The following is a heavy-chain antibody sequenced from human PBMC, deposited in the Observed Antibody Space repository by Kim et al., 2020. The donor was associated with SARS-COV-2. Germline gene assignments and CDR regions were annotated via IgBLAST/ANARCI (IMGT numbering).Heavy chain of an antibody. V-gene: IGHV3-23*01. J-gene: IGHJ4*02. D-gene: IGHD2-2*01. CDR3: AKGKGPCSSTSCYPGY. CDR1: GFTFSSYA. Sequence: GGSLRLSCAASGFTFSSYAMSWVRQAPGKGLEWVSAISGSGGSTYYADSVKGRFTISRDNSKNTLYLQMNSLRAEDTAVYYCAKGKGPCSSTSCYPGYWGQGTLVTVSS. CDR2: ISGSGGST.